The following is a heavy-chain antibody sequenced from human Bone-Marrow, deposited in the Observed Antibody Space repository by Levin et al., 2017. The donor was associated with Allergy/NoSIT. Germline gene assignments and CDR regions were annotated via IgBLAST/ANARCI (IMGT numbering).Heavy chain of an antibody. CDR2: IYRGGST. CDR3: ARDGHMTDGYDYDGMDG. J-gene: IGHJ6*02. V-gene: IGHV3-53*01. CDR1: GFTVNSNY. D-gene: IGHD3-16*01. Sequence: GRSLKISCAASGFTVNSNYMSWVRQAPGKGLEWVSVIYRGGSTDYADSVKGRFTISRDNSKNTLYLQMNSLRAEDTAVYYCARDGHMTDGYDYDGMDGWGQGTTVTVSS.